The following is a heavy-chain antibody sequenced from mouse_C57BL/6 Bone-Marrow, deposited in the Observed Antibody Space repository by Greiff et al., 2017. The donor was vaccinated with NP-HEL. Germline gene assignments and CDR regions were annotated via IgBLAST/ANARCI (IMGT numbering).Heavy chain of an antibody. V-gene: IGHV14-3*01. CDR2: IDPANGNT. CDR3: ASRPYCNYPYFDY. Sequence: EVQLQQSVAELVRPGASVKLSCTASGFHIKNTYMHWVKQRPEQGLEWIGRIDPANGNTKYAPKFQGKATITADTSSNTAYLQRSSLTSEDTAIYYCASRPYCNYPYFDYWGQGTTLTVAS. CDR1: GFHIKNTY. J-gene: IGHJ2*01. D-gene: IGHD2-1*01.